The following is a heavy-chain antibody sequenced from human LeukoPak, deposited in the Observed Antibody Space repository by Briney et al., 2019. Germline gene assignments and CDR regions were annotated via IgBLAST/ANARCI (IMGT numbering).Heavy chain of an antibody. CDR2: INHSGST. CDR1: GGSFSGYY. CDR3: ARLGYSSSFDP. V-gene: IGHV4-34*01. Sequence: PSETLSLTCAVYGGSFSGYYWSWIRQPPGKGLEWIGEINHSGSTNYNPSLKSRVTISVDTSKNQFSLKLSSVTAADTAAYYCARLGYSSSFDPWGQGTLVTVSS. J-gene: IGHJ5*02. D-gene: IGHD6-19*01.